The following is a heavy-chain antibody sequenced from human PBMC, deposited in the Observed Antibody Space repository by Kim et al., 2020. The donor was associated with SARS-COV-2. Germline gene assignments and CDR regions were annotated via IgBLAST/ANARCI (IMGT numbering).Heavy chain of an antibody. CDR2: ISGSGGST. V-gene: IGHV3-23*01. J-gene: IGHJ6*02. CDR3: AKPSYIWNYLPQGDYYYGMDV. CDR1: GFTFSSYA. D-gene: IGHD1-7*01. Sequence: GGSLRLSCAASGFTFSSYAMSWVRQAPGKGLEWVSAISGSGGSTYYADSVKGRFTISRDNSKNTLYLQMNSLRAEDTAVYYCAKPSYIWNYLPQGDYYYGMDVWGQGTTVTVSS.